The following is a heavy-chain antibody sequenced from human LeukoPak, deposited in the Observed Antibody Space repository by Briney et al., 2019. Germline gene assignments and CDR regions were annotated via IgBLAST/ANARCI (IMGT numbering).Heavy chain of an antibody. CDR1: GGSFSGYY. V-gene: IGHV4-34*01. D-gene: IGHD3-16*02. J-gene: IGHJ4*02. Sequence: KPSETLSLTCAVYGGSFSGYYWSWIRQPPGKGLEWIGEINHSGSTNYNPSLKSRVTISVDTSKNQFSLKLSSVTAADTAVYYCARGMLYYDYVWGSYRYPYYFDYWGQGTLVTVSS. CDR2: INHSGST. CDR3: ARGMLYYDYVWGSYRYPYYFDY.